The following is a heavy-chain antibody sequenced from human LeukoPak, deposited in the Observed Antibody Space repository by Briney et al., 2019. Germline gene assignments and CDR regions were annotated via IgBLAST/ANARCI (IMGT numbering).Heavy chain of an antibody. Sequence: GASVTVSCKASGYTFTSYAMNWVRQAPGQGLEWMGGIIPIFGTANYAQKFQGRVTITADESTSTAYMELSSLRSEDTAVYYCARSPQVVAATYYYYGMDVWGQGTTVTVSS. CDR3: ARSPQVVAATYYYYGMDV. CDR1: GYTFTSYA. D-gene: IGHD2-15*01. CDR2: IIPIFGTA. V-gene: IGHV1-69*13. J-gene: IGHJ6*02.